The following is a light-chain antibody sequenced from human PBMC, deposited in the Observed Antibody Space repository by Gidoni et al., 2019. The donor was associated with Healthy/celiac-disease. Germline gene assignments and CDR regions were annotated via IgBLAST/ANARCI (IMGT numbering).Light chain of an antibody. J-gene: IGLJ3*02. V-gene: IGLV3-19*01. CDR2: GKN. CDR1: SLRSYY. Sequence: SSELTQAPAVSVALGQTVRITCQGDSLRSYYASWYQQKPGQAPVLVIYGKNNRPSGIPDRFSGSSSGNTASLTITGAQAEDEADYYCNSRDSSGNHLAVFGGGTKLTVL. CDR3: NSRDSSGNHLAV.